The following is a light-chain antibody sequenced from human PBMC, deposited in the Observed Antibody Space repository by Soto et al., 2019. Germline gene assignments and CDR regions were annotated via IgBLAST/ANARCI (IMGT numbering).Light chain of an antibody. CDR2: GAS. Sequence: DIQLTQSPSSVSASVGDRVTITCQASQGVANYLTWYQQKPGEATNVLIYGASNMESGVPSRFSGSGSGTDFTLTISSLQPEDLAIYYCQQYGYPPITFGRGTRLEIK. CDR1: QGVANY. J-gene: IGKJ5*01. CDR3: QQYGYPPIT. V-gene: IGKV1-33*01.